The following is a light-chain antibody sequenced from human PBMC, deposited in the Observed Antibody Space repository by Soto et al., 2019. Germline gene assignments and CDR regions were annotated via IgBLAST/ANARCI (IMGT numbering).Light chain of an antibody. CDR3: QQYYSYPRT. CDR1: QTISDY. J-gene: IGKJ1*01. Sequence: DIQMTQSPSSLSASVGDRVTITCRTSQTISDYLNWYQQKPGKAPKLLIYDASSLESGVPSRFSGSGSGTDFTLTISCLQSEDFATYYCQQYYSYPRTFGQGTKVDIK. V-gene: IGKV1-39*01. CDR2: DAS.